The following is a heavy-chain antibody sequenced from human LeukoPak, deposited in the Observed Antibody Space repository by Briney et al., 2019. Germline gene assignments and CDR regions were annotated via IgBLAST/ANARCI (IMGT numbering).Heavy chain of an antibody. Sequence: ASVKVSCKASGYTFTSYDINWVRQATGQGLEWMGWMNPNSGNTGYAQNFQGRVTITRNTSISTAYMELSSLRSEDTAVYYCARGTAHTIFGVVMDRNAFDIWGQGTMVTVSS. CDR3: ARGTAHTIFGVVMDRNAFDI. CDR1: GYTFTSYD. D-gene: IGHD3-3*01. CDR2: MNPNSGNT. J-gene: IGHJ3*02. V-gene: IGHV1-8*03.